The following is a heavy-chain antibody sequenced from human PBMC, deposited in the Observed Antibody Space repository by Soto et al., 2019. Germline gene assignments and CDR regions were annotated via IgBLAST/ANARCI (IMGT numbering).Heavy chain of an antibody. CDR2: IHYSGST. D-gene: IGHD1-1*01. J-gene: IGHJ4*02. V-gene: IGHV4-59*08. CDR1: GGSISSYY. Sequence: PSETLSLTCTVSGGSISSYYWSWIRQPPGKGLDYIGYIHYSGSTNYNPSLKSRVTISLDTSKNQFSLKLGSVTAADTAVYYCGRHGSVLDYSGQGTLVIVSS. CDR3: GRHGSVLDY.